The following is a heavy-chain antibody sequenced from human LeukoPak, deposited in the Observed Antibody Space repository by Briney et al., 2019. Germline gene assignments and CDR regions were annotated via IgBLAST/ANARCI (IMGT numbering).Heavy chain of an antibody. D-gene: IGHD3-9*01. CDR1: GFTFSSYS. Sequence: KPGGSLRLSCAASGFTFSSYSMNWVRQAPGKGLEWVSSISSSSSYIYYADSVKGRFTVSRDNAKNSLYLQMNSLRAEDTAAYYCASAPSVLRYFDWLPPQGAFDIWGQGTMVTVSS. CDR2: ISSSSSYI. CDR3: ASAPSVLRYFDWLPPQGAFDI. J-gene: IGHJ3*02. V-gene: IGHV3-21*01.